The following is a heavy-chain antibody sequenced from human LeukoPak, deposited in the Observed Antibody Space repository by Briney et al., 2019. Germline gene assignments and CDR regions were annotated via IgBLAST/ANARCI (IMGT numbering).Heavy chain of an antibody. CDR3: ARHRHYDRPFDP. CDR1: GGSISSSSYY. V-gene: IGHV4-39*01. D-gene: IGHD3-3*01. J-gene: IGHJ5*02. CDR2: IYYSGST. Sequence: PSETLSLTCTVSGGSISSSSYYWGWIRQPPGKGLEWIGCIYYSGSTYYNPSLKSRVTISVDTSKNQFSLNLSSVTAAGTAVYYCARHRHYDRPFDPWGQGTLVTVSS.